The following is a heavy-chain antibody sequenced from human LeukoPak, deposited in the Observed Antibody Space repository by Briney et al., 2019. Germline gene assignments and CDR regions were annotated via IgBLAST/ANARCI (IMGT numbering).Heavy chain of an antibody. Sequence: GGSLRLSCAASGFTFSSYSMNWVRQAPGKGLEWVSYISSSSSTIYYADSVKGRFTISRDNSKNMLYLQMNSLRAEDTAVYYCAKGGWWLPDYWGQGTLVTVSS. J-gene: IGHJ4*02. CDR3: AKGGWWLPDY. D-gene: IGHD5-12*01. V-gene: IGHV3-48*01. CDR2: ISSSSSTI. CDR1: GFTFSSYS.